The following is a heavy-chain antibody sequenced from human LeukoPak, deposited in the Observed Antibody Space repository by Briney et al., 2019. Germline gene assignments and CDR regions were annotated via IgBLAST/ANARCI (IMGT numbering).Heavy chain of an antibody. V-gene: IGHV5-51*01. D-gene: IGHD3-22*01. J-gene: IGHJ6*02. CDR2: IYPGDSDT. CDR3: ARLYYYDSSGYYYTQENYGMDV. CDR1: GYSFTSYW. Sequence: GESLKISCKGSGYSFTSYWIGWVRQMPGKGLEWVGIIYPGDSDTRYSPSFQGQVTISADKSISTAYLQWSSLKASDTAMYYCARLYYYDSSGYYYTQENYGMDVWGQGTTVTVSS.